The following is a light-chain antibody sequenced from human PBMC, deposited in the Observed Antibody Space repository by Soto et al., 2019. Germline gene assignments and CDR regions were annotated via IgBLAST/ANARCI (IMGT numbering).Light chain of an antibody. J-gene: IGKJ5*01. CDR3: QQRSNWPPEIT. CDR2: DAS. V-gene: IGKV3-11*01. CDR1: QSVTTY. Sequence: TVLTQSPATLSLSPGQRATLYCMASQSVTTYLAWYQQKPGQAPRLLIYDASDRATGIPARFSGSGSGTDFTLTISSLEPEDFAVYYCQQRSNWPPEITFGQGTRLEIK.